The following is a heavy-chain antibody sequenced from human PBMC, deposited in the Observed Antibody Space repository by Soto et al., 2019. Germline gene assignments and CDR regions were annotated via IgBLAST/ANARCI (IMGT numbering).Heavy chain of an antibody. V-gene: IGHV1-18*01. Sequence: QVQLVQSGPELKKPGASVKVSCKTSGYSFHNSGISWVRQAPGQGLEWMGWISVFNGYAHYAQKFQGRLIMTADTFTNTAYMELRGLSSHDTAMYYCSKNGTTWFASWGQGTPVTVSS. CDR1: GYSFHNSG. CDR2: ISVFNGYA. D-gene: IGHD1-1*01. CDR3: SKNGTTWFAS. J-gene: IGHJ5*01.